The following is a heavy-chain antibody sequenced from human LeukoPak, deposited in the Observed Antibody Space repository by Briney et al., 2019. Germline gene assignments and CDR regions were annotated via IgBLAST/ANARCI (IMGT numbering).Heavy chain of an antibody. CDR1: GFTFSSYS. D-gene: IGHD1-7*01. CDR2: ISSSSSYI. Sequence: PGGSLRLSCAASGFTFSSYSMNWVRQAPGKGLEWVSSISSSSSYIYYADSVKGRFTISRDNAKNSLYLQMNSLRDEDTAVYYCARGTVWNFEFDYWGQGTLVTVSS. V-gene: IGHV3-21*04. J-gene: IGHJ4*02. CDR3: ARGTVWNFEFDY.